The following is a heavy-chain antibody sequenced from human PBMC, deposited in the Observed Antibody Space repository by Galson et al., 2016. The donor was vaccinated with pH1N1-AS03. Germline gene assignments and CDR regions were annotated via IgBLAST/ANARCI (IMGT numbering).Heavy chain of an antibody. D-gene: IGHD2-8*01. V-gene: IGHV3-7*01. CDR3: FEINNG. CDR1: GFTFNRSW. CDR2: IKQDGSEK. J-gene: IGHJ4*02. Sequence: SCAASGFTFNRSWMNWVRQAPGKGLEWVANIKQDGSEKYYVDSVKGRFTISRDNAKNSLYLQMNSLRAEDTAVYYCFEINNGGGQGTLVTVSS.